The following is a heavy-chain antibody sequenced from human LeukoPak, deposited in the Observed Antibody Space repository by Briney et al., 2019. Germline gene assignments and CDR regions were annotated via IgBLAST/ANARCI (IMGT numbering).Heavy chain of an antibody. D-gene: IGHD6-13*01. V-gene: IGHV1-2*02. CDR1: GYTFTGYY. CDR3: ARPTQGYSNEFDY. CDR2: INPNSGGT. Sequence: GASVKVSCKASGYTFTGYYMHWVRQAPGQGLEWMGWINPNSGGTNYAQKFQGRVTMTRDTSISTAYMELSRLRSDDTAVYYCARPTQGYSNEFDYWGQGTLVTVSS. J-gene: IGHJ4*02.